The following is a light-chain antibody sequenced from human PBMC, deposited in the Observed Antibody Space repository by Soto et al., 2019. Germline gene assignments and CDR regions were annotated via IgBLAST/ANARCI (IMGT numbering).Light chain of an antibody. J-gene: IGKJ4*01. CDR2: AAS. V-gene: IGKV3-20*01. CDR3: QQYGNSPPT. CDR1: QSLSSTY. Sequence: EIVLTQSPGTLSLSPGERATLSCRASQSLSSTYLAWYQQKPGQAPRLLIYAASSRATGIPDRFIGSGSATDFTPTISRLEPEDFAVYHCQQYGNSPPTFGGGTKVEI.